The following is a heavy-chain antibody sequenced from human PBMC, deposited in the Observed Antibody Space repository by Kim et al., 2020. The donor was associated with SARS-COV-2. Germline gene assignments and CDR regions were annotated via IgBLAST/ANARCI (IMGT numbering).Heavy chain of an antibody. J-gene: IGHJ4*02. CDR3: ANMVFSSSD. V-gene: IGHV3-23*01. D-gene: IGHD6-13*01. Sequence: GSTCYAEAVKGRFTISRDSSKNTLYLQRNSMRAENTAVYYCANMVFSSSDWGQGTLVTVSS. CDR2: GST.